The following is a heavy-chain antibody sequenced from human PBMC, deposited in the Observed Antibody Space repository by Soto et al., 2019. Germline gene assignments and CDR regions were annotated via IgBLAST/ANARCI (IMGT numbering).Heavy chain of an antibody. V-gene: IGHV4-31*03. D-gene: IGHD1-7*01. CDR2: IYYSGST. CDR1: GGSISSGGYY. CDR3: ARVPWNYGAFDI. Sequence: PTLSLTCTVSGGSISSGGYYWSWIRQHPGKGLEWIGYIYYSGSTYYNPSLKSRVTISVDTSKNQISLKLSSVTAADTAVYYCARVPWNYGAFDIWGQGTMVTVSS. J-gene: IGHJ3*02.